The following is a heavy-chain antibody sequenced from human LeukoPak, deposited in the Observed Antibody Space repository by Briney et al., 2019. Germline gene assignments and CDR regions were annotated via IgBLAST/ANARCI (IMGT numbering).Heavy chain of an antibody. CDR3: ARDGYRTSQGAFDL. J-gene: IGHJ3*01. Sequence: GGSLRLSCAASGFTFSSYWMHWVRQAPGKGLVWISRINTDGSNTRYEDTVKGRFTISRDNAKNTLYLPMNSLRAEDTAVYYCARDGYRTSQGAFDLWGQGTMVTVSS. V-gene: IGHV3-74*01. CDR1: GFTFSSYW. CDR2: INTDGSNT. D-gene: IGHD5-12*01.